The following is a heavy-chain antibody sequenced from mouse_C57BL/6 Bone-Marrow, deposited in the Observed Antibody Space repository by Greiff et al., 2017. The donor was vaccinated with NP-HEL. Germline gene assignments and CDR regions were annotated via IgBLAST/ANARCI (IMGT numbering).Heavy chain of an antibody. CDR2: IDPEPGGT. CDR1: GYTFTDYE. CDR3: TRGLRTWFAY. V-gene: IGHV1-15*01. Sequence: VQLQQSGAELVRPGASVTLSCKASGYTFTDYEMHWVKQTPVHGLEWIGAIDPEPGGTAYNQKFKGKAILTADKSSSTAYMELRSLTSEDSAVYYCTRGLRTWFAYWGQGTLVTVSA. J-gene: IGHJ3*01.